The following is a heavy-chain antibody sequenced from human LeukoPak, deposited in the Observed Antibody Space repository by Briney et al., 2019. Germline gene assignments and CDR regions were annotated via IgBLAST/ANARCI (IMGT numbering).Heavy chain of an antibody. CDR2: INHSGST. CDR1: GGSFRGYY. CDR3: ASIVAGNDY. D-gene: IGHD6-19*01. V-gene: IGHV4-34*01. J-gene: IGHJ4*02. Sequence: PSETLSLTCAVYGGSFRGYYWSRIREPPGKGLEWIGEINHSGSTNYNPSLKSRVTISVDTSKNQFSLKLSSVTAADTAVYYCASIVAGNDYWGQGTLVTVSS.